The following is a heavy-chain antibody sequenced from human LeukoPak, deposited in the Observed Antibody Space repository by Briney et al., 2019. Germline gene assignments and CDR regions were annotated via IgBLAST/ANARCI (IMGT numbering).Heavy chain of an antibody. D-gene: IGHD4-23*01. CDR1: GGSINSYY. CDR3: ARGGKATVVTM. CDR2: VYSSGNT. J-gene: IGHJ4*02. V-gene: IGHV4-4*07. Sequence: SETLSLTCTVSGGSINSYYWSWIRQPAGKGLEWIGRVYSSGNTNYNPSLKGRVSMSVDTSKNQFSLKLTSVTAADTAVYYCARGGKATVVTMWGQGILVTVSS.